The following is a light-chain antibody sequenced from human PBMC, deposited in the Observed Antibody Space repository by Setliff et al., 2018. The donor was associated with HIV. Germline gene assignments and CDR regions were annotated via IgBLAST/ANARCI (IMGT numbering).Light chain of an antibody. CDR3: QAWDSRTVV. J-gene: IGLJ2*01. Sequence: SYELTQPPSVSVSPGQTASITCSGQKLGDRYVSWYQQKPRQSPVLVMYQDIKRPSGIPERFSGSNSGNRATLTISGTQAMDEADYYCQAWDSRTVVFGGGTKGTVL. V-gene: IGLV3-1*01. CDR1: KLGDRY. CDR2: QDI.